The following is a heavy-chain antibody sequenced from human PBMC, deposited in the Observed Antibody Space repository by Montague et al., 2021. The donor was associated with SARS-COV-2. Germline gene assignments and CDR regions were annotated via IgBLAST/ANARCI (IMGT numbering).Heavy chain of an antibody. CDR3: ARFPHGVRSSAFDF. Sequence: SETLSLTCTVSGASVSSSGYYWGWIRQPPGKGLEWIGRIYYSGITHYDPSLKSRATLSVDTSKNQFSLRLRSVTAADTAVYYCARFPHGVRSSAFDFWGQGTMVTVSS. CDR1: GASVSSSGYY. J-gene: IGHJ3*01. V-gene: IGHV4-39*01. D-gene: IGHD3-10*02. CDR2: IYYSGIT.